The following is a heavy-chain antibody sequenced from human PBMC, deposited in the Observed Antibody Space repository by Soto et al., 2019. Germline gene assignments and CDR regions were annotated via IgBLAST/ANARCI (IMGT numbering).Heavy chain of an antibody. D-gene: IGHD6-13*01. CDR3: AISKASAAAGVY. CDR2: MSFSTGNI. V-gene: IGHV3-21*01. J-gene: IGHJ4*02. CDR1: GFIFSGYS. Sequence: EVQLVESGGGLVKPGGSLRLSCAASGFIFSGYSMNWVRQAPGKGLEWVSSMSFSTGNIYYADSVKGRFTISRDNTKNSLYLQMDSLRAEDTAIYYCAISKASAAAGVYWGQGTLVTVSS.